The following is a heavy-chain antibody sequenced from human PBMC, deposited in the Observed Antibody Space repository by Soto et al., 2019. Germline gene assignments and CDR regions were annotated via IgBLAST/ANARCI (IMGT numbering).Heavy chain of an antibody. V-gene: IGHV3-23*01. D-gene: IGHD2-15*01. Sequence: GGSLRLSCAPSGFIFGSYAMSWVRQAPGKGLEWVSGISGSGVYTYYADSVKGRFTISRDNSKNTLYLQMNSLRAEDTAVYHCAKTDYCGGGSCRYFDYWGQGTLVTVSS. CDR3: AKTDYCGGGSCRYFDY. CDR2: ISGSGVYT. CDR1: GFIFGSYA. J-gene: IGHJ4*02.